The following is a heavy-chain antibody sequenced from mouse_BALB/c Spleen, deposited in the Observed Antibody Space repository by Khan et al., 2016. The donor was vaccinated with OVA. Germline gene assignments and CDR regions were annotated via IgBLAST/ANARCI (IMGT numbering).Heavy chain of an antibody. CDR2: IHYSGST. CDR1: GYSITSDYA. J-gene: IGHJ3*01. V-gene: IGHV3-2*02. CDR3: ARWFTY. Sequence: VQLKESGPGLVKPSQSLSLTCTVTGYSITSDYAWNWIRQFPGNKLEWMGYIHYSGSTTYNPSLKSRISITRDTSKNQFFLQLNSVTTEDTATYYCARWFTYWGQGTLVTVSA.